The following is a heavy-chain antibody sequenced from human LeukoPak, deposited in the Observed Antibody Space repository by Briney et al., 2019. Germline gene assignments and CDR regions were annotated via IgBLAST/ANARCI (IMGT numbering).Heavy chain of an antibody. J-gene: IGHJ4*02. CDR3: ARAAREDPPVTETDGVYGGNYQPFLFDY. D-gene: IGHD4-23*01. Sequence: GASVKVSCKASGYTFTSYGISWVRQAPGQGLEWMGWINAYSGNTNYAQKLQGRVTMTTDTSTSTAYMELRSLRSDDTAVYYCARAAREDPPVTETDGVYGGNYQPFLFDYWGQGTLVTVSS. CDR2: INAYSGNT. CDR1: GYTFTSYG. V-gene: IGHV1-18*01.